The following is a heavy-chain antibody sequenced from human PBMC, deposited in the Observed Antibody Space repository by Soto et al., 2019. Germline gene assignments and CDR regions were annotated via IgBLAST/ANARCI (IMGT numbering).Heavy chain of an antibody. D-gene: IGHD3-10*01. CDR1: GFTFGDYA. J-gene: IGHJ4*02. V-gene: IGHV3-49*03. Sequence: GGSLRLSCTASGFTFGDYAMIWFRQAPGKGLEWVGFIRSKAYGGTTEYAASVKGRFTISRDDSKSIAYLQMNSLKTEDTAVYYCTRDLRGFGELSFDYWGQGALVTAPQ. CDR3: TRDLRGFGELSFDY. CDR2: IRSKAYGGTT.